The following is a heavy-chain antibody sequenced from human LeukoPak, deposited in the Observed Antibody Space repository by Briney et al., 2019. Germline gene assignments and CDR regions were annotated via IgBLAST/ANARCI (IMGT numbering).Heavy chain of an antibody. Sequence: ASVKVSCKASGSTFTTYGFSWVRQAPGQGLEWMGWISVYNGHTNYAQKFQGRVTLTTDRSTTTSYMELSSLRSEDTAVYYCARDRLGFDPWGQGTLVTVSS. CDR3: ARDRLGFDP. CDR2: ISVYNGHT. CDR1: GSTFTTYG. V-gene: IGHV1-18*01. J-gene: IGHJ5*02.